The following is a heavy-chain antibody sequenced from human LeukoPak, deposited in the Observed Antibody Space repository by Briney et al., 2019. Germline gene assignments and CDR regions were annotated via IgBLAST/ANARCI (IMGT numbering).Heavy chain of an antibody. CDR2: ISSSSSYI. D-gene: IGHD1-1*01. V-gene: IGHV3-21*01. Sequence: GGSLRLSCAASGFTFSSYWMSWVRQAPGKGLEWVSSISSSSSYIYYADSVKGRFTISRDNAKNSLYLQMNSLRAEDTAVYYCARASWNDEFDYWGQGTLVTVSS. CDR3: ARASWNDEFDY. CDR1: GFTFSSYW. J-gene: IGHJ4*02.